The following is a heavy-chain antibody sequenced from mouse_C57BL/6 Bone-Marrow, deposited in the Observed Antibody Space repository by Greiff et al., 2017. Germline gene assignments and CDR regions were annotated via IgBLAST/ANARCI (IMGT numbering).Heavy chain of an antibody. CDR2: INPTNGGT. D-gene: IGHD2-1*01. Sequence: EVQLQQSGPELVKPGASVKMSCKASGYTFTDYNMHWVKQSHGKSLEWIGYINPTNGGTSYNQKFKGKATLCVNKSSSTAYMELGSLTSEDSAVYYCARDELYGSYWYFDVWGTGTTVTVSS. V-gene: IGHV1-22*01. J-gene: IGHJ1*03. CDR3: ARDELYGSYWYFDV. CDR1: GYTFTDYN.